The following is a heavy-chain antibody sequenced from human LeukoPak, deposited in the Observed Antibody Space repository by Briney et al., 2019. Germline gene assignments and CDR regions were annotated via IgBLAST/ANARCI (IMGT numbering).Heavy chain of an antibody. J-gene: IGHJ5*02. CDR3: GRGLGTTVTTSWFDP. V-gene: IGHV4-31*03. D-gene: IGHD4-17*01. CDR1: GGSISSGGYY. Sequence: SQTLSLTCTVSGGSISSGGYYWSWIRQHPGKGLEWIVYIYYSGTTYYNPSFKSRVTLSVDTSKNQFSLKLTSVTAADTAVYYCGRGLGTTVTTSWFDPWGQGTLVTVSS. CDR2: IYYSGTT.